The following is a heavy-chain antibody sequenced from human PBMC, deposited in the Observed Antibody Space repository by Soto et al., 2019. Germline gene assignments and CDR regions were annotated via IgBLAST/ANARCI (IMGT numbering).Heavy chain of an antibody. V-gene: IGHV3-64D*06. D-gene: IGHD6-6*01. CDR2: ISNNGDTT. J-gene: IGHJ4*01. CDR3: VKTGRFGQLVPSDY. Sequence: QPGGSLRLSCSASGFTFSSYVMFWVRQAPGKGLEYVSLISNNGDTTYYADSVKGRFTISRDNSKSTLFLQMSSLRTEDTAVYYCVKTGRFGQLVPSDYWGQGTLVTVSS. CDR1: GFTFSSYV.